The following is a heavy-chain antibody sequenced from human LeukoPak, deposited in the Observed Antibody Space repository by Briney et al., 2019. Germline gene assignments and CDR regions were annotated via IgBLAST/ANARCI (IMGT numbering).Heavy chain of an antibody. CDR1: GGSISSYY. CDR3: ARARGEWEPFGY. Sequence: SETLSLTCTVSGGSISSYYWSWIRQPPGKGLEWIGYIYYSGSTNYNPSLKSRVTISVDTSKNQFSQKLSSVTAADTAVYYCARARGEWEPFGYWGQGTLVTVSS. CDR2: IYYSGST. V-gene: IGHV4-59*01. J-gene: IGHJ4*02. D-gene: IGHD1-26*01.